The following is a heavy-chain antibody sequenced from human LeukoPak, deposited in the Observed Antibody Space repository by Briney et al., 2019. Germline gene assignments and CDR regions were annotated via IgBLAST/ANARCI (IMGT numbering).Heavy chain of an antibody. D-gene: IGHD3-22*01. CDR2: IYSGGTT. CDR3: ARDQGVVVHGKYHYYGMDV. CDR1: GLTVSSNY. V-gene: IGHV3-66*01. J-gene: IGHJ6*02. Sequence: SGGSLRLSCAASGLTVSSNYMSWVRQAPGKGLEWVSVIYSGGTTWYADSVKGRFTISRDNSKNTLYLQMNSLRVEDTAVYYCARDQGVVVHGKYHYYGMDVWGQGTTVTVSS.